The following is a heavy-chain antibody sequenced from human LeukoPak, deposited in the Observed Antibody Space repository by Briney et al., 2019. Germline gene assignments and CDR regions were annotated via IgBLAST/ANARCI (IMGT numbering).Heavy chain of an antibody. V-gene: IGHV4-59*01. CDR1: GGSISSYY. CDR3: AREREWDYAYYSDAFDI. D-gene: IGHD4-17*01. J-gene: IGHJ3*02. CDR2: IYYSGST. Sequence: PSETLSLTCTVSGGSISSYYWSWIRQPPGKGLEWIGYIYYSGSTNYNPSLKSRVTISVDTSKNQFSLKLSSVTAADTAVYYCAREREWDYAYYSDAFDIWGQGTLVTVSS.